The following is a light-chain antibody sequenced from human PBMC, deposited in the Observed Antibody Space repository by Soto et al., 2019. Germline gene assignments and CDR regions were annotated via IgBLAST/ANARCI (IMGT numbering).Light chain of an antibody. J-gene: IGKJ3*01. CDR1: QSISSW. V-gene: IGKV1-5*01. CDR2: DAS. Sequence: DIQMTPSPSTLSASVGDRVTITCRASQSISSWLAWYQQKPGKAPKLLIYDASSLESGVPSRFSGSGSGTEFTLTISSLQPDDFATYYCQQYNSWDTFGPGTKVDI. CDR3: QQYNSWDT.